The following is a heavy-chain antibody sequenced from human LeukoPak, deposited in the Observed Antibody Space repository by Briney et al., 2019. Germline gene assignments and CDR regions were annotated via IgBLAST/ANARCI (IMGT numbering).Heavy chain of an antibody. CDR1: GGSISSGDYY. V-gene: IGHV4-30-4*01. D-gene: IGHD3-22*01. CDR3: ARGVYDGSGSLFDY. J-gene: IGHJ4*02. CDR2: IYYSGST. Sequence: SETLSLTCTVSGGSISSGDYYWSWIRQPPGKGLEWIGYIYYSGSTYYNPSLRSRVTISVDTSKNQFSLKLSSVTAADTAVYYCARGVYDGSGSLFDYWGQGTLVTVSS.